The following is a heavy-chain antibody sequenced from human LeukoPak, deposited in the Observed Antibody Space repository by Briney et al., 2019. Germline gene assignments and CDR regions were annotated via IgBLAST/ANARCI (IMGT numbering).Heavy chain of an antibody. V-gene: IGHV1-69*13. CDR1: GGTFSSYA. Sequence: GASVKVSCKASGGTFSSYAISWVRQAPGQGLEWMGGIIPIFGTANYAQKFQGRVTITADESTSTAYMELSSLRSEDTAVYYCARVAERLIQQQLSVRPNWFDPWGQGTLVTVSS. D-gene: IGHD6-13*01. CDR2: IIPIFGTA. J-gene: IGHJ5*02. CDR3: ARVAERLIQQQLSVRPNWFDP.